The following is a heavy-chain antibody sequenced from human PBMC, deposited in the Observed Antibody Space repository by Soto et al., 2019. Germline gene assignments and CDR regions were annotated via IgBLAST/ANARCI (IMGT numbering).Heavy chain of an antibody. D-gene: IGHD3-10*01. V-gene: IGHV3-23*01. J-gene: IGHJ6*03. CDR1: GFTFSSYA. CDR2: ISGSGGST. CDR3: AKDGQGGVRGVTLPYYYYYYMDV. Sequence: GGSLRLSCAASGFTFSSYAMSWVRQAPGKGLEWVSAISGSGGSTYYADSVKGRFTISRDNSKNTLYLQMNGLRAEDTAVYYCAKDGQGGVRGVTLPYYYYYYMDVWGKGTTVTVSS.